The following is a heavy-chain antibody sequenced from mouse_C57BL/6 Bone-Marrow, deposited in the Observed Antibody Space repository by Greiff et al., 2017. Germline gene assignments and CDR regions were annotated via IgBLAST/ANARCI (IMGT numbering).Heavy chain of an antibody. V-gene: IGHV1-15*01. D-gene: IGHD2-5*01. CDR2: IDPETGGT. CDR3: TREGVLYYSNYGAMDY. J-gene: IGHJ4*01. Sequence: VQLVESGAELVRPGASVTLSCKASGYTFTDYEMHWVKQTPVHGLEWIGAIDPETGGTAYNQKFKGKAILTADKSSSTAYMELRSLTSEDSAVYYCTREGVLYYSNYGAMDYWGQGTSVTVSS. CDR1: GYTFTDYE.